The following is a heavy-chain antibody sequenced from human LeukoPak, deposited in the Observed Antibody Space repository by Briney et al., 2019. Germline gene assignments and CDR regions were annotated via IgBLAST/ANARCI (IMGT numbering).Heavy chain of an antibody. CDR1: GFTFSDHF. J-gene: IGHJ4*02. CDR3: SVPVAGTVDY. D-gene: IGHD6-19*01. CDR2: SRDKANSYTT. Sequence: PGGSLRLSCAASGFTFSDHFMDCVRQAPGKGLEWVGRSRDKANSYTTEYAASVKGRFTISRDDSKNSVYLQMNSLKTEDTAVYYCSVPVAGTVDYWGQGTLVTVSS. V-gene: IGHV3-72*01.